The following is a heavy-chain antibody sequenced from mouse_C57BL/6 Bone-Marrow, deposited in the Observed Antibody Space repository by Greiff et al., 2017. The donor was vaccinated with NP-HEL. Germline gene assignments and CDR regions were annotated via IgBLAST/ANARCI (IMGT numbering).Heavy chain of an antibody. CDR1: GYTFTSYW. D-gene: IGHD1-1*01. CDR2: IDPSDSYT. CDR3: ARGVITTADY. V-gene: IGHV1-69*01. Sequence: QVQLQQPGAELVMPGASVKLSCKASGYTFTSYWMHWVKQRPGHGLEWIGEIDPSDSYTNYNQKFKGKSTLTVDKSSSTAYMQLSSLTSEDSAVYYCARGVITTADYWGQGTTLTVSS. J-gene: IGHJ2*01.